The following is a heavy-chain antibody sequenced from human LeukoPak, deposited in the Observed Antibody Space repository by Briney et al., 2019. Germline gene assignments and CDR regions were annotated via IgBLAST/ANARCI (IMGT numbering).Heavy chain of an antibody. CDR1: GGSISSSSYY. V-gene: IGHV4-39*01. Sequence: PSETLSLTCTVSGGSISSSSYYWGWIRQPPGKGLEWIGSFYYSGNTYYNPSLKSRVLISVDTSKNQFSLKLTSVTAADTAVYYCARYPTAMVSFDYWGQGTLVTVSS. J-gene: IGHJ4*02. CDR3: ARYPTAMVSFDY. D-gene: IGHD5-18*01. CDR2: FYYSGNT.